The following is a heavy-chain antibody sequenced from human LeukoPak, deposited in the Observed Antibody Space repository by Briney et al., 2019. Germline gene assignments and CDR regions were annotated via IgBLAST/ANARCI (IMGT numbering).Heavy chain of an antibody. CDR3: ATTLLGRSGGNVYYGMDV. D-gene: IGHD3-10*01. V-gene: IGHV3-23*01. J-gene: IGHJ6*02. CDR1: GFTFSSYD. Sequence: GGSLRLSCAASGFTFSSYDMSWVRQAPGKGLEWVSVIGSSGGSTYYADSVKGRFTISRDNSKNTLYLQMNSLRAEDTAVYYCATTLLGRSGGNVYYGMDVWGQGTTVTVSS. CDR2: IGSSGGST.